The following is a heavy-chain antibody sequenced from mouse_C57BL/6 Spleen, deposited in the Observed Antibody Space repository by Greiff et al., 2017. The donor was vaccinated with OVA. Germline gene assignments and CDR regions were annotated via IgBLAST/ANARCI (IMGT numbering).Heavy chain of an antibody. V-gene: IGHV1-52*01. CDR1: GYTFTSYW. J-gene: IGHJ3*01. CDR2: IDPSDSDT. CDR3: ARGRDGGFAY. Sequence: VQLQQPGAELVRPGSSVKLSCKASGYTFTSYWMHWVKQRPIQGLEWIGNIDPSDSDTHYNQKFKDKATLTVDKSSSTAYMQLSSLTSEDAAVYYCARGRDGGFAYWGQGTLVTVSA. D-gene: IGHD2-3*01.